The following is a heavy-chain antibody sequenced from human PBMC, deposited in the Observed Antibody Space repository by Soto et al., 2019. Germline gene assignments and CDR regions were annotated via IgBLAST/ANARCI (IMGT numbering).Heavy chain of an antibody. Sequence: QVQLQESGPGLVKPSETLSLTCTVSGGSISSYYWSWIRQPPGKGLEWIGYIYYSGYTNYNPSLKSRVTISVDTSKNQFSLKLSSVTAADTAVYYCARVGRDSGDSIYYYGMDVWGQGTTVTVSS. CDR2: IYYSGYT. CDR3: ARVGRDSGDSIYYYGMDV. J-gene: IGHJ6*02. D-gene: IGHD4-17*01. V-gene: IGHV4-59*01. CDR1: GGSISSYY.